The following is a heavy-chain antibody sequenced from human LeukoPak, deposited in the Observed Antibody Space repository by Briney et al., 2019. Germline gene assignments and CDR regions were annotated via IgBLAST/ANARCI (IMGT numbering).Heavy chain of an antibody. J-gene: IGHJ4*02. V-gene: IGHV1-8*01. CDR3: ARTCSGTSCSDFDY. D-gene: IGHD2-2*01. CDR1: GYTFTSYD. CDR2: MNPNSGNT. Sequence: GASVKVSCKASGYTFTSYDINWVRRATGQGLEWMGWMNPNSGNTGYAQKFQGRVTMTRDTSISTAYMELSSLRPEDTAVYYCARTCSGTSCSDFDYWGQGTLVTVSS.